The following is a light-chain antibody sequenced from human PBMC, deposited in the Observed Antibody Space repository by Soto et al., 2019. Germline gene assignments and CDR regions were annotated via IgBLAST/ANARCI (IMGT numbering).Light chain of an antibody. J-gene: IGKJ2*01. V-gene: IGKV3-15*01. Sequence: EVVMTQSPVSLSSSPGERVTLSCRASQNIRSSLAWYQQRPGQAPRLLIYDASTRATGIPPRFSGGGSGTEFTVTISSLQSEDFAIYYCQQYDIWPPHTFGQGTKVDNK. CDR2: DAS. CDR1: QNIRSS. CDR3: QQYDIWPPHT.